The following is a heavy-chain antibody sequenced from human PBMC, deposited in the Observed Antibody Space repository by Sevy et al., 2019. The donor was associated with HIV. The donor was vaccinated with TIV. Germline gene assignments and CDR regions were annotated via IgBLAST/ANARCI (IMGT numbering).Heavy chain of an antibody. Sequence: ETLSLTCTVSGGSISSYYWSWIRQPPGKGLEWIGYIYYSGSTNYNPSPKSRVTISVDTSKNQFSLKLSSVTAADTAVYYCARVDDYYDSSGSIRPYYFDYWGQGTLVTVSS. CDR1: GGSISSYY. CDR3: ARVDDYYDSSGSIRPYYFDY. J-gene: IGHJ4*02. V-gene: IGHV4-59*13. D-gene: IGHD3-22*01. CDR2: IYYSGST.